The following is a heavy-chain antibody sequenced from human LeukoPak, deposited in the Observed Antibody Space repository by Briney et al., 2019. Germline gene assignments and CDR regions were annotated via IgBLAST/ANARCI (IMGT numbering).Heavy chain of an antibody. V-gene: IGHV1-2*02. CDR1: GYTFTVHY. J-gene: IGHJ3*02. CDR2: INPNSGAT. Sequence: GASVKVSCKASGYTFTVHYIHWMRQAPGQGLEWMGWINPNSGATKYAQRFQDRVTMTRDTSISTVYMELTRLRSDDTAMYYCAGRILVGAIGTFDIWGQGTMVAVSS. D-gene: IGHD1-26*01. CDR3: AGRILVGAIGTFDI.